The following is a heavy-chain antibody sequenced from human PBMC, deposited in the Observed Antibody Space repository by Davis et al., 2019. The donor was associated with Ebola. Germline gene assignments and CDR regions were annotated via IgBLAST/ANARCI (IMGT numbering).Heavy chain of an antibody. J-gene: IGHJ4*02. CDR2: IYYSGST. CDR3: ARQEVGYSYEWDY. V-gene: IGHV4-31*03. Sequence: SETLSLTCTVSGCSISSGGYYWSWLRPHPGIGLEWIGYIYYSGSTYYNPSLKSRVTISVDTSKNQFSLKLSSVTAADTAVYYCARQEVGYSYEWDYWGQGTLVTVSS. CDR1: GCSISSGGYY. D-gene: IGHD5-18*01.